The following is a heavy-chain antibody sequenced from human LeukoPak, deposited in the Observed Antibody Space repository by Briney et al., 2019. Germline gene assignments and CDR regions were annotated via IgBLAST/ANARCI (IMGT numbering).Heavy chain of an antibody. V-gene: IGHV1-8*01. J-gene: IGHJ3*02. CDR1: GYTFSSYG. CDR3: ALGYYDGSGDSFDI. CDR2: MNPNSGNT. D-gene: IGHD3-22*01. Sequence: ASVKVSCKASGYTFSSYGIGWVRQATGQGLEWMGWMNPNSGNTGYAQKFQGRVTMTSNTSTRTAYMELRSLGSADTAVYYCALGYYDGSGDSFDIWGQGTMVTVSS.